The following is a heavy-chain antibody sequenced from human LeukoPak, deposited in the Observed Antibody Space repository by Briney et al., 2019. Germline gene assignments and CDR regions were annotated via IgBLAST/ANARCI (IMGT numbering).Heavy chain of an antibody. J-gene: IGHJ3*02. V-gene: IGHV3-74*01. CDR3: AKDQALVAEYDAFDI. CDR1: GNYW. Sequence: PGGSLRLSCAASGNYWMHWVRQVPGKGLVWVSHINSDGSWTSYADSVKGRFTISKDNAKNTVYLQMNSLRAEDTAVYYCAKDQALVAEYDAFDIWGQGTMVTVSS. D-gene: IGHD2-8*02. CDR2: INSDGSWT.